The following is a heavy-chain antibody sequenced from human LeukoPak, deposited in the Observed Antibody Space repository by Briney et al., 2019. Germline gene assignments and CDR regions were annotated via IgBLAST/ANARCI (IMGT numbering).Heavy chain of an antibody. V-gene: IGHV3-30-3*01. D-gene: IGHD3-10*01. Sequence: GGSLRLSCAASGFTFRNYVIHWVRQAPGKGLEWVAVTSSDLNVKLYADSVKGRFTISRDNSRSTLYLQMSSLRPEDTAIYYCAREGYYGSGSPPSLYFDYWGQGTLVTVSS. CDR2: TSSDLNVK. CDR1: GFTFRNYV. CDR3: AREGYYGSGSPPSLYFDY. J-gene: IGHJ4*02.